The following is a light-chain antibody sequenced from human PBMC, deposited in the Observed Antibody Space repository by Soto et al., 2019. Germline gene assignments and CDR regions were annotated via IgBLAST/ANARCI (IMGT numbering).Light chain of an antibody. V-gene: IGKV3-20*01. J-gene: IGKJ3*01. Sequence: EIVLTQSPGTLSLSPGERATLSCRASQSVSSSYLAWYQQKPGQAPRLLIYGASSRATGIPDRFSGSGSGTDFTLTISRLEPEDSALYYCQQYGSSPFTFGPGTKVDIK. CDR1: QSVSSSY. CDR2: GAS. CDR3: QQYGSSPFT.